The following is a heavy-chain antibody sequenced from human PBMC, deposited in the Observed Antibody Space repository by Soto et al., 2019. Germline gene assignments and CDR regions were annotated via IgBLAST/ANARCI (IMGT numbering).Heavy chain of an antibody. V-gene: IGHV3-11*01. Sequence: GGSLRLSCEVSGLTFSDYYMSWIRQAPGKGLEWISFISTGGNIFYYADSVEGRFTISRDNAQNSLFLQMNDLRVDDTAIYYCATGNYGAAMSFAAWGKGTLDTVSS. CDR3: ATGNYGAAMSFAA. D-gene: IGHD4-17*01. CDR1: GLTFSDYY. CDR2: ISTGGNIF. J-gene: IGHJ5*02.